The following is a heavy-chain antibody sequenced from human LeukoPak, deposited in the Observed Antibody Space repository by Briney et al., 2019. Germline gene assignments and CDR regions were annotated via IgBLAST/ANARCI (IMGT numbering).Heavy chain of an antibody. CDR1: GFSFSDYY. CDR2: FDRGRDGR. D-gene: IGHD2-15*01. V-gene: IGHV3-11*05. CDR3: ARELGSSRAFDI. Sequence: GRSLRLSCAGSGFSFSDYYMAWIRQTPGKGLQRVSFFDRGRDGRGHADSVRGRFTISRDNDKNSLYLLMNSLTAEDTALYYCARELGSSRAFDIWGQGTMVTVSS. J-gene: IGHJ3*02.